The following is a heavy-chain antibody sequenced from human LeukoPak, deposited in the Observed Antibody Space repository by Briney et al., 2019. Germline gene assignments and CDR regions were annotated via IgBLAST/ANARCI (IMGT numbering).Heavy chain of an antibody. CDR3: ARGTDPRGAFDI. D-gene: IGHD3/OR15-3a*01. V-gene: IGHV3-21*01. Sequence: GGSLRLSCAASGFTFSSYEMNWVRQAPGKGLEWVSSISSSSSYIYYADSVKGRFTISRDNAKNSLYLQMNSLRAEDTAVYYCARGTDPRGAFDIWGQGTMVTVSS. CDR1: GFTFSSYE. J-gene: IGHJ3*02. CDR2: ISSSSSYI.